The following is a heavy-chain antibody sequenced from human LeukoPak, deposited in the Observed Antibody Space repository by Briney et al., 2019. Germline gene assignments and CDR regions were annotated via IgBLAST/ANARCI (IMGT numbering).Heavy chain of an antibody. V-gene: IGHV1-69*01. J-gene: IGHJ5*02. Sequence: GASVTVSCKASGCTFSSYAISWVRQAPGQGLEWMGGIIPIFGTANYAQKFQGRVTITADESTSTAYMELSSLRSEDTAVYYCARDQAAAGASWFDPWGQGTLVTVSS. CDR1: GCTFSSYA. CDR3: ARDQAAAGASWFDP. D-gene: IGHD6-13*01. CDR2: IIPIFGTA.